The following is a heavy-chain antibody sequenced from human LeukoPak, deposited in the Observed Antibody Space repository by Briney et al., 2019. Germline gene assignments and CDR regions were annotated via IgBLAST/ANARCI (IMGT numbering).Heavy chain of an antibody. V-gene: IGHV4-38-2*01. CDR1: GYSISSGYY. Sequence: SETLSLTWALSGYSISSGYYWGWIRQPPGKGLEWIGSIYHSGSTYYNPSLKSRVTISVDTSKNQFSLKLSSVTAADTAVYYCATALNYDSSGYYDYWGQGTLVTVS. J-gene: IGHJ4*02. CDR2: IYHSGST. D-gene: IGHD3-22*01. CDR3: ATALNYDSSGYYDY.